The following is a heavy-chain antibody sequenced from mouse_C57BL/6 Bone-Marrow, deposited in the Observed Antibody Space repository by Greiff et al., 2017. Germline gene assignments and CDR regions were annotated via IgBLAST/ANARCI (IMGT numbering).Heavy chain of an antibody. D-gene: IGHD1-1*02. CDR1: GYTFTDYE. J-gene: IGHJ4*01. CDR3: TRERWVDAMDY. Sequence: QVQLKESGAELVRPGASVTLSCKASGYTFTDYEMHWVKQTPVHGLEWIGAIDPETGGTAYNQKFKGKAILTADKSSSTAYMELRSLTSEDSAVYYCTRERWVDAMDYWGQGTSVTVSS. CDR2: IDPETGGT. V-gene: IGHV1-15*01.